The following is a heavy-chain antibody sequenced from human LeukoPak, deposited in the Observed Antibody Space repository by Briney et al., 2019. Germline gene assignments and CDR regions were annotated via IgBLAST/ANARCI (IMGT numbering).Heavy chain of an antibody. V-gene: IGHV1-2*02. J-gene: IGHJ4*02. D-gene: IGHD3-22*01. Sequence: ASVTVSCKASGYTFTGYYMHWVRQAPGQGLEWMGWINPNSGGTNYAQKFQGRVTMTRDTSISTAYMELSRLRSDDTAVYYCARGTYYYDSSGYSNVGGDYWGQGTLVTVSS. CDR3: ARGTYYYDSSGYSNVGGDY. CDR2: INPNSGGT. CDR1: GYTFTGYY.